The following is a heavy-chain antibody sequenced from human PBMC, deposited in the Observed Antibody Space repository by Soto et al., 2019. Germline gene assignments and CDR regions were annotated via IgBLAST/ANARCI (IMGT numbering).Heavy chain of an antibody. V-gene: IGHV3-9*01. Sequence: GGSLRLSCAASGFTFDDYAMHWVRQAPGKGLEWVSGISWNSGSIGYADSVKGRFTISRDNAKNSLYLQMNSLRAEDTALYYCAKDGLPVEPGVRAPSYYYMDVWGKGTTVTVSS. CDR3: AKDGLPVEPGVRAPSYYYMDV. CDR1: GFTFDDYA. J-gene: IGHJ6*03. D-gene: IGHD2-8*01. CDR2: ISWNSGSI.